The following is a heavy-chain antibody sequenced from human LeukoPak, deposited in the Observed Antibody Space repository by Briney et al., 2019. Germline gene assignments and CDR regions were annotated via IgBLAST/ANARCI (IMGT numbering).Heavy chain of an antibody. CDR1: GGSISSYY. J-gene: IGHJ4*02. D-gene: IGHD1-26*01. CDR3: AREALVGAAYYFDY. V-gene: IGHV4-59*12. Sequence: SETLSLTCTVSGGSISSYYWSWIRQPPGKGLEWIGYIHYSGSTYYNPSLTSRVTMSVDTSKNQFSLKLSSVTAADTAVYYCAREALVGAAYYFDYWGQGTLVTVSS. CDR2: IHYSGST.